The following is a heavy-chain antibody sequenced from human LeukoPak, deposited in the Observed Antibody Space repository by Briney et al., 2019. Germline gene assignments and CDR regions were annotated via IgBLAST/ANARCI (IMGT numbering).Heavy chain of an antibody. CDR3: ARLCSSTSCYVDY. Sequence: ASVKVSCKASGGTFSSYAISWVRQAPGQGLEWMGGIIPIFGTANYAQKFQGRVTITADESTSTAYMKLGSLRSEDTAVYYCARLCSSTSCYVDYWGQGTLVTVSS. D-gene: IGHD2-2*01. CDR2: IIPIFGTA. CDR1: GGTFSSYA. V-gene: IGHV1-69*13. J-gene: IGHJ4*02.